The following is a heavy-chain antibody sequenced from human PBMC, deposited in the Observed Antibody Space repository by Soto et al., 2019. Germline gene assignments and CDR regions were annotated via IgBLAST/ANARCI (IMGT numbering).Heavy chain of an antibody. J-gene: IGHJ4*02. CDR3: AGGGGGTLGY. V-gene: IGHV3-7*01. CDR2: IKQDGSEK. CDR1: GSSLNNYW. Sequence: EVRLVESGGGLVQPGGSLRLSCGASGSSLNNYWINWVRQAPGKGLEWVANIKQDGSEKYYVDSVKGRFTISRDNAKNSVYLQLNSLRAADTAVDYCAGGGGGTLGYWGQGTLVTVSS. D-gene: IGHD3-16*01.